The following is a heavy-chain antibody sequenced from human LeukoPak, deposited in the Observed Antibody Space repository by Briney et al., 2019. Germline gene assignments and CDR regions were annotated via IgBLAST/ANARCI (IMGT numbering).Heavy chain of an antibody. D-gene: IGHD7-27*01. Sequence: PGGSLRLSCAASGFTVVTNYMSWVRQAPGKGLEWVSVIYAGGATYYSDSVRGRFTISRDNSKNTLYLQMNSLRADDTAVYYCARAPTNWVYFDSWGQGTLVTVSS. CDR1: GFTVVTNY. CDR3: ARAPTNWVYFDS. V-gene: IGHV3-66*01. CDR2: IYAGGAT. J-gene: IGHJ4*02.